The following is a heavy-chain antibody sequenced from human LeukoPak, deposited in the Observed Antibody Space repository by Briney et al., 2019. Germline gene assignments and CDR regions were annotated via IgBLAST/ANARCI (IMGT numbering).Heavy chain of an antibody. CDR1: GGSISSYY. Sequence: TSETLSLTCTVSGGSISSYYWSWIRQSPGKGLEWIGYIYYSGSTYYNPSLKTRVTIYVDTSKKQFSLKVNSVTAADTAVYYCARTTEGGYTYDYFYYYYMDVWGTGTTVTVSS. CDR3: ARTTEGGYTYDYFYYYYMDV. D-gene: IGHD5-18*01. J-gene: IGHJ6*03. V-gene: IGHV4-59*08. CDR2: IYYSGST.